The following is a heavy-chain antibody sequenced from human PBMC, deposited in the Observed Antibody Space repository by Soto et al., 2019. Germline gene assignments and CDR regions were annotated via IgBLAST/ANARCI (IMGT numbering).Heavy chain of an antibody. CDR2: IRRKDYDGTT. CDR1: GFTFGDYA. Sequence: GGSLRLSCTASGFTFGDYAMSWVRQAPGKGLEWVGFIRRKDYDGTTEYAASVKGRFTISRDDSKSIASLQKNSLKTEDTAEDYCTRWGQDYGGQGTRVNDSS. V-gene: IGHV3-49*04. J-gene: IGHJ4*02. CDR3: TRWGQDY. D-gene: IGHD7-27*01.